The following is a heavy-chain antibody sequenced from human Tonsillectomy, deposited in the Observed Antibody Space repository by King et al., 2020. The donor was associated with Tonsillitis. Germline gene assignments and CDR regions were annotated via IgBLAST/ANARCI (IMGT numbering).Heavy chain of an antibody. CDR1: GFIFDDYA. D-gene: IGHD6-13*01. J-gene: IGHJ4*02. CDR2: ISGDGGFT. Sequence: VQLVESGGGVVQPGGSLRLSCAASGFIFDDYAMHWVRQVPGKGLEWVSLISGDGGFTYYGDSVKGRLTISRDNSKNSLYLQMNSLKTEDTALYYCVKGGSSWYDFDYWGKGTLVTVSS. V-gene: IGHV3-43*02. CDR3: VKGGSSWYDFDY.